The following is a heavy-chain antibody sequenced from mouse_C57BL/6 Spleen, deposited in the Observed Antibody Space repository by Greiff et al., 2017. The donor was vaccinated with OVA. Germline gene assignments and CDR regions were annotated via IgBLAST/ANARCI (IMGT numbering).Heavy chain of an antibody. CDR3: ARRITTVRDYAMDY. V-gene: IGHV1-50*01. Sequence: QVQLKQPGAELVKPGASVKLSCKASGYTFTSYWMQWVKQRPGQGLEWIGEIDPSDSYTNYNQKFKGKATLTVDTSSSTAYMQLSSLTSEDSAVYYCARRITTVRDYAMDYWGQGTSVTVSS. J-gene: IGHJ4*01. CDR2: IDPSDSYT. D-gene: IGHD1-1*01. CDR1: GYTFTSYW.